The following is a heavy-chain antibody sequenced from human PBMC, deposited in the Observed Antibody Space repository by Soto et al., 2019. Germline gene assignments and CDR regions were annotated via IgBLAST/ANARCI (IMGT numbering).Heavy chain of an antibody. CDR3: ARDRSRGGVLRFLEWLPAGGAYYYGMDV. CDR1: GYTFTSYA. Sequence: ASVKVSCKSSGYTFTSYAIHWVRQAPGQRLEWMGWINAGNGNTKYSQKFQGRVTITRDTSASTAYMELSSLRSEDTAVYYCARDRSRGGVLRFLEWLPAGGAYYYGMDVWGQGTTVTVSS. CDR2: INAGNGNT. D-gene: IGHD3-3*01. V-gene: IGHV1-3*01. J-gene: IGHJ6*02.